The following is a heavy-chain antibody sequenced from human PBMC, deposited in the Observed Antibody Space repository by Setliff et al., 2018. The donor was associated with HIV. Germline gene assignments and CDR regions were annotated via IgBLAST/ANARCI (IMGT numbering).Heavy chain of an antibody. CDR2: IKQDGSEI. D-gene: IGHD3-22*01. J-gene: IGHJ4*02. CDR1: GYTFSSYW. Sequence: PGGSLRLSCAASGYTFSSYWMAWVRQCPGKGLEWVANIKQDGSEIHYVASVEGRFTISRDNAKNSLYLQMNSLRAEDTAVYYCAKIQNPQGYYYDSSGYYPHPGSPDYWGQGTLVTVSS. V-gene: IGHV3-7*02. CDR3: AKIQNPQGYYYDSSGYYPHPGSPDY.